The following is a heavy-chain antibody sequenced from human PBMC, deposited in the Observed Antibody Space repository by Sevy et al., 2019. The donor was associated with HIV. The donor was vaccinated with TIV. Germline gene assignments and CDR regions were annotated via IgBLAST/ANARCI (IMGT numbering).Heavy chain of an antibody. V-gene: IGHV3-21*01. CDR2: ISSSSSYI. CDR3: ARPMYYDFSYGMDV. Sequence: GESLKISCAASGFTFSSYNFNWVRQAPGKGLEWVSSISSSSSYIYYADSVKGRFTISRDNAKNSLYLQMSSLRDEDTAVYYCARPMYYDFSYGMDVWGQGTTVTVSS. J-gene: IGHJ6*02. CDR1: GFTFSSYN. D-gene: IGHD3-3*01.